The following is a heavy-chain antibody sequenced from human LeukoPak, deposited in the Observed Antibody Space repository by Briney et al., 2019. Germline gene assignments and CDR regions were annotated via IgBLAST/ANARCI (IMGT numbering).Heavy chain of an antibody. CDR2: INPNSGGT. Sequence: ASVKVSCKASGYTFTGYYMHWVRQAPGQGLEWMGWINPNSGGTNYAQKFQGRVTMTRDTSISTAYMELSRLRPDDTAVYYCARDRWFGELFLYYFDYWGQGTLVTVSS. V-gene: IGHV1-2*02. J-gene: IGHJ4*02. CDR3: ARDRWFGELFLYYFDY. CDR1: GYTFTGYY. D-gene: IGHD3-10*01.